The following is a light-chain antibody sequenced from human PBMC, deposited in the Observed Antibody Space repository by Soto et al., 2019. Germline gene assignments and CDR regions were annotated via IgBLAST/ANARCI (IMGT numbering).Light chain of an antibody. CDR1: GSDVGGYNY. V-gene: IGLV2-14*01. CDR3: SSYTSASTPLV. J-gene: IGLJ2*01. CDR2: DVS. Sequence: QSALTQPASVSGSRGQSITISCTGTGSDVGGYNYVSWYQQHPGKAPKVMIYDVSNRPSGVSNRFSGSKSGNTASLTLSGLQADDEADYYCSSYTSASTPLVFGGGTKVTVL.